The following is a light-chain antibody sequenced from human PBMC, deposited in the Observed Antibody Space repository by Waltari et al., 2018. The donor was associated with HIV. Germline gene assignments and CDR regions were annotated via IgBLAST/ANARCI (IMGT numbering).Light chain of an antibody. CDR3: QQYFSHPYT. J-gene: IGKJ2*01. CDR2: WAS. Sequence: DIVMTQSPDSLAVSLGERATLSCKPSQGVFYTSNKKNYIAWYQQKAGQPPKLLVFWASTRESGVPDRFSGSGSGTDFTLTISSLQPGDVAVYYCQQYFSHPYTFGRGTKLEIK. CDR1: QGVFYTSNKKNY. V-gene: IGKV4-1*01.